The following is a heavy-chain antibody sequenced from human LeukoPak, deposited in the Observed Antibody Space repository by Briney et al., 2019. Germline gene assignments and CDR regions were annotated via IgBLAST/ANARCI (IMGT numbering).Heavy chain of an antibody. CDR1: GYTFTAHY. Sequence: ASVKVSCKASGYTFTAHYIHWVRQAPGQGFEWMGWINPNSGGPNYAQKFQGRVTMTRDTSISTAYMELSRLRSDDTAVYYCARDHSGSGVDYWGQGTLVTVSS. CDR3: ARDHSGSGVDY. V-gene: IGHV1-2*02. CDR2: INPNSGGP. J-gene: IGHJ4*02. D-gene: IGHD3-22*01.